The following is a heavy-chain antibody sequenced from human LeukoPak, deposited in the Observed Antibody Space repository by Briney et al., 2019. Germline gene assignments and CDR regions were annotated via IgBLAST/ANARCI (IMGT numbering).Heavy chain of an antibody. V-gene: IGHV3-23*01. J-gene: IGHJ4*02. CDR2: LSGSGGGT. Sequence: GGSLRLSCAVSGITLSNYGMSWVRQAPGKGLEWVAGLSGSGGGTNYADSVQGRFTITRDNPKNTLYLQMNSLRAEDTAVYFCAKRGVVIRVFLVGFHKEAYYFDSWGQGALVTVSS. CDR1: GITLSNYG. CDR3: AKRGVVIRVFLVGFHKEAYYFDS. D-gene: IGHD3-10*01.